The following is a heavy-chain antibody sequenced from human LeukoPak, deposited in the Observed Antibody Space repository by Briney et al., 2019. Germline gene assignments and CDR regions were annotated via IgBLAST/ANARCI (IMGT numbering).Heavy chain of an antibody. CDR2: ISYDGSNK. Sequence: PGRSLRLSCAASGFTFSSYAMHWVRQAPGKGLEWVAVISYDGSNKYCADSVKGRFTISRDNSKNTLYLQMNSLRAEDTAVYYCARDGVGATGPFDYWGQGTLVTVSS. J-gene: IGHJ4*02. CDR3: ARDGVGATGPFDY. D-gene: IGHD1-26*01. CDR1: GFTFSSYA. V-gene: IGHV3-30*04.